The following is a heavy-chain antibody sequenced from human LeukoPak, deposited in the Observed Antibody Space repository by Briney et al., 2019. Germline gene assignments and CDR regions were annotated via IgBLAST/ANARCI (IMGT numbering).Heavy chain of an antibody. CDR3: AKESYYDSSGYYVVY. D-gene: IGHD3-22*01. V-gene: IGHV3-23*01. J-gene: IGHJ4*02. Sequence: SGGSLRLSCAASGFTLSRYAMTWVRQAPGKGLDWVSAISGSGDNTYYADSVKGRFTVSRDNSKNTLYLQMNSLRAEDTAVYYCAKESYYDSSGYYVVYWGQGTLVTVSS. CDR1: GFTLSRYA. CDR2: ISGSGDNT.